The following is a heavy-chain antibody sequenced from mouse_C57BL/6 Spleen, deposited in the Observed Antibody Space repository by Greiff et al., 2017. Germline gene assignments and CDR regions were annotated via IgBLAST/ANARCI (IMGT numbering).Heavy chain of an antibody. J-gene: IGHJ3*01. CDR1: GYTFTDYY. Sequence: DVKLQESGPVLVKPGASVKMSCKASGYTFTDYYMNWVKQSHGKSLEWIGVINPYNGGTSYNQKFKGKATLTVDKSSSTAYMELNSLTSEDSAVYYCAREGTTVVARGFAYWGQGTLVTVSA. D-gene: IGHD1-1*01. V-gene: IGHV1-19*01. CDR2: INPYNGGT. CDR3: AREGTTVVARGFAY.